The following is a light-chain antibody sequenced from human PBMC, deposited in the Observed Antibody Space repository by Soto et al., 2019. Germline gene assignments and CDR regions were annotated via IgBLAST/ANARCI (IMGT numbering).Light chain of an antibody. CDR1: SSDVGSYNL. V-gene: IGLV2-23*01. CDR3: CSYAASSTPYV. Sequence: QSALAQPASVSGSPGQSITISCTGTSSDVGSYNLVSWYQQHPGKAPKLMIYEGSKRPSGVPNRFSGSKSGNTASLTISGLQAEDEADYYCCSYAASSTPYVFGTGTKVTVL. CDR2: EGS. J-gene: IGLJ1*01.